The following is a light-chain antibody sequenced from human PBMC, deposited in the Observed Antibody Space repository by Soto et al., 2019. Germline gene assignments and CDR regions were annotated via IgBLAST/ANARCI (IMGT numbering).Light chain of an antibody. CDR3: QQSYSAPLT. CDR2: AAS. Sequence: DIQMTRSGSSRSSSVLDIFTISCLASQNIFTYLNWYQQKPGKAPNLLIFAASNLRSGVPSRFSGSGSGTDFTLTISSLQREDFATYHCQQSYSAPLTFGQGTKVDIK. J-gene: IGKJ1*01. V-gene: IGKV1-39*01. CDR1: QNIFTY.